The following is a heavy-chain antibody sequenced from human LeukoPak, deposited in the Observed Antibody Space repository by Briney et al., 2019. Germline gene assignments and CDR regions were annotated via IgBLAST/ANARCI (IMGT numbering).Heavy chain of an antibody. CDR1: VGGISSYY. CDR2: IYYSGST. V-gene: IGHV4-59*01. Sequence: PSETVYLTCTVSVGGISSYYWRWIRHPPWKGLEWIGYIYYSGSTNYNPSLKSRVTISIDTSKNQFSLKLSSVTAADTAVYYCARDPTRSGLDYWGQGTLVTVSS. J-gene: IGHJ4*02. CDR3: ARDPTRSGLDY. D-gene: IGHD4-11*01.